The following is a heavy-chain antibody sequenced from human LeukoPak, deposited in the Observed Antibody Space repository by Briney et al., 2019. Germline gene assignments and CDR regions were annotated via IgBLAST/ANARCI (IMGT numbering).Heavy chain of an antibody. CDR3: ATDSSGDYYYYGMDV. CDR1: GYTLTELS. CDR2: FDPEDGET. D-gene: IGHD3-22*01. V-gene: IGHV1-24*01. Sequence: ASVKVSCKVSGYTLTELSMHWVRQAPGKGLEWMGGFDPEDGETIYAQKFQGRVTMTEDTSTDTAYMELSSLGSEDTAVYYCATDSSGDYYYYGMDVWGQGTTVTVSS. J-gene: IGHJ6*02.